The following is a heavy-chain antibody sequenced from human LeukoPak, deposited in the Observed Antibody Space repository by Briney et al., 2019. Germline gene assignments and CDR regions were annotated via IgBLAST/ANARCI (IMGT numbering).Heavy chain of an antibody. J-gene: IGHJ6*02. D-gene: IGHD2-15*01. Sequence: ASVKVSCKASGYTFTSYGISWVRQAPGQGLEWMGWISAYNGNTNYAQKLQGRVTMTTDTSTSTAYMELRSLRSDDTAVYYCARDRRYCSGGSCYSVSVYYYYYGMDVWGQGTTVTVSS. CDR2: ISAYNGNT. CDR3: ARDRRYCSGGSCYSVSVYYYYYGMDV. V-gene: IGHV1-18*01. CDR1: GYTFTSYG.